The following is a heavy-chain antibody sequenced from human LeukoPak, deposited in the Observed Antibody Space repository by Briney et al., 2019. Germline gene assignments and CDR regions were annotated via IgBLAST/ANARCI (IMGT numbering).Heavy chain of an antibody. Sequence: GGSLRLSCAASGFTFSDYYMSWIRQAPGKGLECVSYIRGSGSDIYYADSVKGRFTISRDNAKNSLYLQMNSLRAEDTAVYYCARDKSGSPVWVAAQDYWGQGTLVTVSS. CDR3: ARDKSGSPVWVAAQDY. J-gene: IGHJ4*02. CDR1: GFTFSDYY. D-gene: IGHD2-15*01. CDR2: IRGSGSDI. V-gene: IGHV3-11*04.